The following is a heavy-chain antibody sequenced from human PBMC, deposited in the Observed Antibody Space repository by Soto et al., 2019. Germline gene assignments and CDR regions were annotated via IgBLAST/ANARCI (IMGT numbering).Heavy chain of an antibody. D-gene: IGHD2-21*02. CDR1: GFTFSSYW. V-gene: IGHV3-74*01. CDR3: AKDEVVTVNAFDI. Sequence: PGGSLRLSCAASGFTFSSYWMHWVRQAPGKGLVWVSRINSDGSSTNYADSVKGRFTISRDNAKNTLYLQMNRLRAEDTAVYYCAKDEVVTVNAFDIWGQGTMVTVSS. CDR2: INSDGSST. J-gene: IGHJ3*02.